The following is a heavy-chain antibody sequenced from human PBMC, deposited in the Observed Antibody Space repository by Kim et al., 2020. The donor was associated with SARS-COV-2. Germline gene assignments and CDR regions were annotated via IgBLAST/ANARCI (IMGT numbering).Heavy chain of an antibody. Sequence: SETLSLTCTVSGGSITPYFWNWIRQTPGKGLEWIGYVSYTGSTNYNPSLKSRVTMSVDPSKNQFSLYLTSVTAADTAEYYCARAPRWELQTFDYWGQATLVTVSS. CDR2: VSYTGST. V-gene: IGHV4-59*01. D-gene: IGHD1-7*01. CDR3: ARAPRWELQTFDY. CDR1: GGSITPYF. J-gene: IGHJ4*02.